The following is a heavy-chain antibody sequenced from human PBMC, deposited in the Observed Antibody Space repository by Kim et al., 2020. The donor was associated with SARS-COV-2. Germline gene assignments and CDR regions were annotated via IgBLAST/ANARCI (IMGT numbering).Heavy chain of an antibody. J-gene: IGHJ5*02. CDR2: ISTYTANT. D-gene: IGHD3-10*01. Sequence: ASVKVSCKAFGYTFTTYGISCVRQAPGQGLEWMGWISTYTANTNYAQNLQVRVTMTTDTSTSTAYMELRSLRSDDTAVYYCARDLDSFGDLSPHLFDPWGRGTLVTVSS. CDR1: GYTFTTYG. CDR3: ARDLDSFGDLSPHLFDP. V-gene: IGHV1-18*01.